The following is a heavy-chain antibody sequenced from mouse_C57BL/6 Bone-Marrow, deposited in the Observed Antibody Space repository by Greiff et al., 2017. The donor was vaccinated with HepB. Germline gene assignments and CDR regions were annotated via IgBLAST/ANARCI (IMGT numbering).Heavy chain of an antibody. D-gene: IGHD1-1*01. CDR1: GYTFTDYY. CDR2: INPYNGGT. Sequence: EVQLQQSGPVLVKPGASVKMSCKASGYTFTDYYMNWVKQSHGKSLEWIGVINPYNGGTSYNQKFKGKATLTVDKSSSTAYMELNSLTSEDSAVYYCAPITTVLDYWGQGTTLTVSS. J-gene: IGHJ2*01. CDR3: APITTVLDY. V-gene: IGHV1-19*01.